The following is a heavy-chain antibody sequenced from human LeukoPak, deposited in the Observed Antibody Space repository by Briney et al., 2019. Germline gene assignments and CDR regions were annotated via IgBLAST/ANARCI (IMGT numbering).Heavy chain of an antibody. J-gene: IGHJ6*03. CDR1: GFTFSSFS. V-gene: IGHV3-23*01. CDR3: ASPPGYYMDV. Sequence: GGSLRLSCATSGFTFSSFSMNWVRQAPGKGLAWVSSITDSGDGEYYADSVKGRFTISRDDSKNTLYLQMNSLRAEDAAVYYCASPPGYYMDVWGKGTTVTVSS. CDR2: ITDSGDGE.